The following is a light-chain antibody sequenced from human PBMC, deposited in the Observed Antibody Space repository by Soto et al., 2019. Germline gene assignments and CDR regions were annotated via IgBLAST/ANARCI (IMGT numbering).Light chain of an antibody. CDR1: TSNIGSNS. Sequence: QSVLPQPPSASGTPGQRITISCSGSTSNIGSNSVFWYQHLPGTAPKLLIYRSNQRASGVPDRFSGSKSGTSASLAISGLRSEDEADYYCAAWDDSLSGQVFGGGTKLTVL. J-gene: IGLJ2*01. V-gene: IGLV1-47*01. CDR2: RSN. CDR3: AAWDDSLSGQV.